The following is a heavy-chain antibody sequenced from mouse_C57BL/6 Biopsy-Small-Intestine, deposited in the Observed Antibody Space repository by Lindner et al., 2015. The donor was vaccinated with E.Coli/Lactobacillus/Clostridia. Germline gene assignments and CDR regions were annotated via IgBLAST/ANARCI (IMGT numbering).Heavy chain of an antibody. CDR1: GYTFTNYW. D-gene: IGHD3-2*02. J-gene: IGHJ2*01. Sequence: VQLQESGAELARPGASVKMSCKASGYTFTNYWIGWAKQRPGHGLEWIGDIYPGGGYTNYNEKFKGKATLTADKSSSTAYMQFSSLTSEDSAIYYCATDSSGYRYFDYWGQGTTLTVSS. CDR3: ATDSSGYRYFDY. V-gene: IGHV1-63*01. CDR2: IYPGGGYT.